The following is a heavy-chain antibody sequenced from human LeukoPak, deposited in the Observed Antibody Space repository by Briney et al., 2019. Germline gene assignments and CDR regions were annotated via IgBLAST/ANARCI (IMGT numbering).Heavy chain of an antibody. Sequence: NSSETLSLTCTVSGDSVSSTSYYWNWIRQPPGKGLEWIGYISYSGSTNYNPSLKSRVTISLDTSKFHFSLKLSSVTAADTAVYYCARYVRDGYKGFDYWGQGTLVTVSS. J-gene: IGHJ4*02. CDR3: ARYVRDGYKGFDY. CDR2: ISYSGST. V-gene: IGHV4-61*01. D-gene: IGHD5-24*01. CDR1: GDSVSSTSYY.